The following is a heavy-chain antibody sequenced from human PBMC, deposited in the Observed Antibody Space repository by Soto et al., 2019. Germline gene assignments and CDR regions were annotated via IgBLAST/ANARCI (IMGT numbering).Heavy chain of an antibody. J-gene: IGHJ6*02. Sequence: SLRLSCAASGFGLSDYTMHWVRQAPGKGLEWVAVIWYDESNKYYVDAVRGRFTISRDNSRNVVYLEMNALRAEDTAIYYCARENFEMSATYSMDVWGQGTAVTVSS. V-gene: IGHV3-33*01. CDR3: ARENFEMSATYSMDV. CDR2: IWYDESNK. D-gene: IGHD3-9*01. CDR1: GFGLSDYT.